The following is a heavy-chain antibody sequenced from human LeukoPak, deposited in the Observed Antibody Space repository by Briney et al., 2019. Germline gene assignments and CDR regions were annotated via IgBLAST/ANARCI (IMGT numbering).Heavy chain of an antibody. V-gene: IGHV4-34*01. CDR3: ARGVVGYSYGEVWEY. D-gene: IGHD5-18*01. CDR1: GGSFSGYY. CDR2: INHSGST. J-gene: IGHJ4*02. Sequence: KPSETLSLTCAVYGGSFSGYYWSWIRQPPGKGLEWIGEINHSGSTNYNPPLKSRVTISVDTSKNQFSLKLSSVTAADTAVYYCARGVVGYSYGEVWEYWGQGTLVTVSS.